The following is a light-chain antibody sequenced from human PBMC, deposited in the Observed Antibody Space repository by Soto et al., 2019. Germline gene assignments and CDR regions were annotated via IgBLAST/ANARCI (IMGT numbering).Light chain of an antibody. V-gene: IGKV1-13*02. CDR1: QGISSF. Sequence: AIQLTQSPSPPSASVGDSVTITCRASQGISSFLAWFQQKPGKAPKLLIYAASTLQSGVPARFSGSGSGTDFTLTISSLQPEDFATYYCQQFKSYPLTFGGGTKVEIK. CDR3: QQFKSYPLT. CDR2: AAS. J-gene: IGKJ4*01.